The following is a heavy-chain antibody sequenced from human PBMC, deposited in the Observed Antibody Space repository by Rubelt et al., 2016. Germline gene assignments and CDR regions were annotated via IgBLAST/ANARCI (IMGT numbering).Heavy chain of an antibody. CDR2: MHYSGST. V-gene: IGHV4-61*05. CDR3: ARTNGDYVLDY. J-gene: IGHJ4*02. Sequence: QLQLQELGPGLVKPSETLSLICTVSGGSISSSSYYWGWIRQPPGKGLEWIGYMHYSGSTNYNPSLKSRVTISVDTSKNQFSLRLSAVTAADTAVYYCARTNGDYVLDYWGQGTLVTVSS. CDR1: GGSISSSSYY. D-gene: IGHD4-17*01.